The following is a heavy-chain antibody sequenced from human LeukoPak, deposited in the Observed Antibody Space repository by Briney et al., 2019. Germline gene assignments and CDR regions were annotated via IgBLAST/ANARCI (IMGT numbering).Heavy chain of an antibody. Sequence: GGSLRLSCAASGFTFTSYAMSWVRQAPGKGLEWVSAISGSGGNTYYADSVKGRFTISRDNSKNTLYLQMNSLRVEDTAVYYCARGGSPRGFLGYWGQGTLVTVSS. CDR2: ISGSGGNT. CDR3: ARGGSPRGFLGY. CDR1: GFTFTSYA. J-gene: IGHJ4*02. V-gene: IGHV3-23*01. D-gene: IGHD2-15*01.